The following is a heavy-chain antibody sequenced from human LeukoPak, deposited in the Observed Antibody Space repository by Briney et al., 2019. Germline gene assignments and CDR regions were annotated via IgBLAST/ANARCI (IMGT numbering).Heavy chain of an antibody. J-gene: IGHJ4*02. CDR1: GFTFSSYA. V-gene: IGHV3-23*01. D-gene: IGHD2-2*01. CDR2: ISSSGGST. CDR3: AKGRGDCIITGCPTPFDS. Sequence: PGGSLRLSCAASGFTFSSYAMSWVRQAPGKGLEWVSSISSSGGSTFYADSVKGRFTISRDNSKNTLYLQMNSLRAEDTAVYYCAKGRGDCIITGCPTPFDSWGQGTLVTVSS.